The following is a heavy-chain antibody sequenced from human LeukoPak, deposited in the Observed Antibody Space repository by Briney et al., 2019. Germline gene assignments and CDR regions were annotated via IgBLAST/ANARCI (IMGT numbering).Heavy chain of an antibody. D-gene: IGHD5-12*01. CDR2: IYWDDDK. CDR1: GFSLSTSGVG. V-gene: IGHV2-5*02. CDR3: AQSRSGYGWYDY. J-gene: IGHJ4*02. Sequence: SGPTLVKPTQTLTLTCTFSGFSLSTSGVGVGWIRQPPGKALEWLALIYWDDDKRYSPSLKSSLTIPKHTSKKQAVLTMTNMDPVDTATYYCAQSRSGYGWYDYWGQGTLVAVSS.